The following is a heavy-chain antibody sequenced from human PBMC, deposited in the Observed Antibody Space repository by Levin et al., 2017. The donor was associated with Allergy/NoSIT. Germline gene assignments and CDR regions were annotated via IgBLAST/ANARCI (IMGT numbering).Heavy chain of an antibody. J-gene: IGHJ4*02. D-gene: IGHD2-8*01. Sequence: LRLSCAISGDSVSSNSAAWNWIRQSPSRGLEWLGRTYYRSKWYNDYAVSVKSRITINPDTSKNQFSLQLNSVTPEDTAVYYCARERRDIVLMVYAPEAFDYWGQGTLVTVSS. CDR2: TYYRSKWYN. CDR1: GDSVSSNSAA. V-gene: IGHV6-1*01. CDR3: ARERRDIVLMVYAPEAFDY.